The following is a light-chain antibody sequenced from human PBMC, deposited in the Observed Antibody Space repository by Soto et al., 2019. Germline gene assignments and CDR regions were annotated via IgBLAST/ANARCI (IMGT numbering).Light chain of an antibody. Sequence: DIQMTQSPSSLSASLGARVTITCRASQGIGVYLDWFQQRPGNDPKLLIYAASTLQSGVPSRFSGSGSGTDFTLTISSLQPEDVATYYCQKYNSAPLTFGGGTKVEIK. CDR1: QGIGVY. CDR2: AAS. J-gene: IGKJ4*01. CDR3: QKYNSAPLT. V-gene: IGKV1-27*01.